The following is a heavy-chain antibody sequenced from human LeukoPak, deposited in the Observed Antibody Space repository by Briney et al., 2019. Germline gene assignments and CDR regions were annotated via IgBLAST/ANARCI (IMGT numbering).Heavy chain of an antibody. D-gene: IGHD3-10*01. J-gene: IGHJ4*02. Sequence: SETLSLTCTVSGGSISSYYWSWIRQPPGKGLEWIGYIYYSGSTNYNPSLKSRVTISVDTSKNQFSLKLSPVTAADTAVYYCARGGYYGSGRSFDYWGQGTLVT. V-gene: IGHV4-59*01. CDR2: IYYSGST. CDR1: GGSISSYY. CDR3: ARGGYYGSGRSFDY.